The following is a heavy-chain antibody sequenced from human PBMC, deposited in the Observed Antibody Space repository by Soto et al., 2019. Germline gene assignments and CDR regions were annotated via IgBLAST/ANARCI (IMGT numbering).Heavy chain of an antibody. CDR3: ARDRGEKLTGESYWYFDL. V-gene: IGHV6-1*01. D-gene: IGHD7-27*01. CDR2: TYYRSKWYN. CDR1: GDSVSSNSAA. Sequence: SQTISLTCAISGDSVSSNSAAWNWIRQSPSRGLEWLGRTYYRSKWYNDYAVSVKSRITINPDTSKNQFSLQLNSVTPEDTAVYYCARDRGEKLTGESYWYFDLWGRGTLVTVSS. J-gene: IGHJ2*01.